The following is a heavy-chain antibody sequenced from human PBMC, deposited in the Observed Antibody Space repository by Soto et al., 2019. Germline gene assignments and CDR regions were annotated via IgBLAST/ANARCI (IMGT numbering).Heavy chain of an antibody. CDR2: ISYDGSNK. V-gene: IGHV3-30*18. J-gene: IGHJ4*02. CDR3: AKQRFPDILTGYSPFDY. Sequence: QVQLVESGGGVVQPGRSLRLSCAASGFTFSSYGMHWVRQAPGKGLEWVAVISYDGSNKYYADSVKGRFTISRDNSKNTLYLQMNSLRAEDTAVYYCAKQRFPDILTGYSPFDYWGQGTLVTVSS. CDR1: GFTFSSYG. D-gene: IGHD3-9*01.